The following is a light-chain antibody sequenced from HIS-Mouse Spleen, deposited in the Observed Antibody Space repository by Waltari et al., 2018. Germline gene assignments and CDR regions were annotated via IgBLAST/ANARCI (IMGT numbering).Light chain of an antibody. V-gene: IGKV4-1*01. Sequence: DIVMTKSPDSLAVSLGERATINCKSSQSVLYSSNNKNYLAWYQQKPGQPPKLLIYWASTRESGVPDRFSGSGSGTDFTLTISSLQAEDVAVYYCQQYYSTPTFGGGTKVEIK. CDR2: WAS. CDR3: QQYYSTPT. CDR1: QSVLYSSNNKNY. J-gene: IGKJ4*01.